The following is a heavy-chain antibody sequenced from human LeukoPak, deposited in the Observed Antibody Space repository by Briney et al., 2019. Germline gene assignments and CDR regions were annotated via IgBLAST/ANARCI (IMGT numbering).Heavy chain of an antibody. J-gene: IGHJ4*02. D-gene: IGHD3-22*01. V-gene: IGHV4-61*02. CDR1: GGSISSGSYY. CDR3: ARTYYYDSSGYYPSLVFDY. Sequence: SETLSLTCTVSGGSISSGSYYWNWIRQPAGKGLEWIGRIYTSGSTNYNPSLKSRVTMSVDTSKNQFSLKLSSVTAADTAVYYCARTYYYDSSGYYPSLVFDYWGQGTLVTVSS. CDR2: IYTSGST.